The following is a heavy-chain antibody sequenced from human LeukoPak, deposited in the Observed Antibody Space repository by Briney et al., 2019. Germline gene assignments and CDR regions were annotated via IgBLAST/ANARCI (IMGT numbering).Heavy chain of an antibody. D-gene: IGHD6-13*01. CDR2: IIPIFGTA. Sequence: SVKVSCKASGGTFSSYAISWVRQAPGQGLEWMGGIIPIFGTANYAQKFQGRVTITADKSTSTAYMELSSLRSEDTAVYYCAREPSYSSSWYTSCDYWGQGTLVTVSS. J-gene: IGHJ4*02. V-gene: IGHV1-69*06. CDR1: GGTFSSYA. CDR3: AREPSYSSSWYTSCDY.